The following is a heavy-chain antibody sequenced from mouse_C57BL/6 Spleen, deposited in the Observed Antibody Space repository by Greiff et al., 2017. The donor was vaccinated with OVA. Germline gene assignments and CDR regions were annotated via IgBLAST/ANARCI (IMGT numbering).Heavy chain of an antibody. J-gene: IGHJ3*01. CDR3: ARDGNYGFAY. D-gene: IGHD2-1*01. V-gene: IGHV1-76*01. CDR2: IYPGSGNT. CDR1: GYTFTDYY. Sequence: VQLQESGAELVRPGASVKLSCKASGYTFTDYYINWVKQRPGQGLEWIARIYPGSGNTYYNEKFKGKATLTAEKSSSPAYMQLSSLTSEDSAVYFCARDGNYGFAYWGQGTLVTVSA.